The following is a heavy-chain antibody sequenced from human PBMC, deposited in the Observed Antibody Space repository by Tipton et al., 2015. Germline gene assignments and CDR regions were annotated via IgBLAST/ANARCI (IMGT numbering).Heavy chain of an antibody. Sequence: LSCTVSGGSIDSYYWSWIRQPPGMRLEWIGYIDFRGSTEYNPSVKSRVSISVDRSKNQFSLRLNSVTAADTAVYYCARDLEHGMDVWGQGTTVTVSS. D-gene: IGHD5-24*01. V-gene: IGHV4-59*01. J-gene: IGHJ6*02. CDR1: GGSIDSYY. CDR2: IDFRGST. CDR3: ARDLEHGMDV.